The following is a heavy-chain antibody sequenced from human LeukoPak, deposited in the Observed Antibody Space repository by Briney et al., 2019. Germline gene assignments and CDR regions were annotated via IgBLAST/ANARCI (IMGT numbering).Heavy chain of an antibody. CDR2: IRSKAYGGTT. Sequence: GGSLRLSCTASGFTFGDYAMSWFRQAPGKGLEWVGFIRSKAYGGTTEYAASVKGRFTISRDDSKSIAYLQMNSLKTEDTAVYYCTRDRYSGCYYGDYWGQGTLVTVSS. CDR3: TRDRYSGCYYGDY. D-gene: IGHD1-26*01. CDR1: GFTFGDYA. J-gene: IGHJ4*02. V-gene: IGHV3-49*03.